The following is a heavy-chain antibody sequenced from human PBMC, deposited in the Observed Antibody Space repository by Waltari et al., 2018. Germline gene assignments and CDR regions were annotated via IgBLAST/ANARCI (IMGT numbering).Heavy chain of an antibody. CDR2: ISSSGSTI. V-gene: IGHV3-48*03. CDR3: ARDTRIVVVPAAPFRVRFDY. Sequence: EVQLVESGGGLVQPGGSLRLSCAASGFTFSSYEMNWVRQAPGKGLEWVSYISSSGSTISYADAVKGRFTMSRDNAKNSLDLQMNSLRAEDTAVYYCARDTRIVVVPAAPFRVRFDYWGQGTLVTVSS. D-gene: IGHD2-2*01. J-gene: IGHJ4*02. CDR1: GFTFSSYE.